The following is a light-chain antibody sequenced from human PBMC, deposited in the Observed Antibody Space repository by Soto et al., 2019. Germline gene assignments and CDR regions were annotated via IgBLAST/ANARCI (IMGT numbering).Light chain of an antibody. CDR1: QSIRSY. J-gene: IGKJ1*01. V-gene: IGKV1-39*01. Sequence: DIQMTQSPSSLSASVGDRVTITCRASQSIRSYLNWYQQERGKAPKVLIYGASSLESGVPSRFSGSGSGTDFAITISSLQPDDVETYYGQHYNSYSEAFGQGTKVDI. CDR2: GAS. CDR3: QHYNSYSEA.